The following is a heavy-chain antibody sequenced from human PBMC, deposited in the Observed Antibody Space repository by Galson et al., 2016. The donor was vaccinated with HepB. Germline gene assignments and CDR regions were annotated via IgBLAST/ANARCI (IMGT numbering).Heavy chain of an antibody. J-gene: IGHJ4*02. Sequence: SLRLSCAASGFTFDNYGMHWVRQAPGKGLEWVTVISYDGSDTYYADSVKGRFTVSRDNSKNTLYLQMNSLRPADSAVYYCSKDRSFANFYGSGTYYKEWGQGTLVIVSS. V-gene: IGHV3-30*18. D-gene: IGHD3-10*01. CDR3: SKDRSFANFYGSGTYYKE. CDR2: ISYDGSDT. CDR1: GFTFDNYG.